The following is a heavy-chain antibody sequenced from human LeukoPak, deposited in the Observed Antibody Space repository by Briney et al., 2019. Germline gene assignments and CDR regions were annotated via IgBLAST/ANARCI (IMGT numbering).Heavy chain of an antibody. CDR1: GGSFRGYY. Sequence: SETLSLTCAVYGGSFRGYYWSWIRQPPGKGRDWIGEIIHSGSTNYNPSLKSRVTISVDTSKNQFSLKLSSVTAADTAVYYCARGLGVVVPAAMYESRNNWFDPWGQGTLVTVSS. V-gene: IGHV4-34*01. CDR3: ARGLGVVVPAAMYESRNNWFDP. D-gene: IGHD2-2*01. CDR2: IIHSGST. J-gene: IGHJ5*02.